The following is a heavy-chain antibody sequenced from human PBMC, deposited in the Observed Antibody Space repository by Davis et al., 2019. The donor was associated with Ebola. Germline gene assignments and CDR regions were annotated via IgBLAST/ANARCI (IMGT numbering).Heavy chain of an antibody. CDR2: ISSSSSYI. V-gene: IGHV3-21*01. CDR1: GFTFSSYS. CDR3: ARDSPAAMAY. D-gene: IGHD2-2*01. J-gene: IGHJ4*02. Sequence: GESLKISCAASGFTFSSYSMNWVRQAPGKGLEWVSSISSSSSYIYYADSVKGRFTISRDNAKNSLYLQMNSLRAEDTAVYYCARDSPAAMAYWGQGTLVTVSS.